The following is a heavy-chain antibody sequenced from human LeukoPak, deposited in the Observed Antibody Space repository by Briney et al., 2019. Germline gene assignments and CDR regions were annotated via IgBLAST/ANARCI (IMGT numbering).Heavy chain of an antibody. J-gene: IGHJ4*02. CDR3: ARESVVRGVIGYFDY. Sequence: EASVKVSCKASGGTFSSYAISWVRQAPGQGLEWMGGIIPIFGTANYAQKFQGRVTITADESTSTAYMELSSLRSEDTAVYYCARESVVRGVIGYFDYWGQGTLVTVSS. CDR1: GGTFSSYA. D-gene: IGHD3-10*01. CDR2: IIPIFGTA. V-gene: IGHV1-69*01.